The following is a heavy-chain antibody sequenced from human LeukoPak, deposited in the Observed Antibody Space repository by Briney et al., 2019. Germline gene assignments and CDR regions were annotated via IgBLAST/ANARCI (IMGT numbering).Heavy chain of an antibody. J-gene: IGHJ4*02. CDR2: INPNSGGT. CDR3: ARGELWFGELLSRPFDY. CDR1: GYTFTGYY. Sequence: GSVTVSCTASGYTFTGYYIHWVRQAPGQGLEWMGWINPNSGGTNYAQKFQGRVTMTRDTSISTAYMELSRLRSDDTAVYYCARGELWFGELLSRPFDYGGQGTLVTVSS. D-gene: IGHD3-10*01. V-gene: IGHV1-2*02.